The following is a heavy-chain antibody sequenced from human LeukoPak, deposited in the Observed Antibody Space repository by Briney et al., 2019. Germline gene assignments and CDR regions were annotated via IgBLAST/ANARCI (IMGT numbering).Heavy chain of an antibody. D-gene: IGHD5-18*01. CDR3: ARDGLHTAHFDY. CDR1: GFTFSTYT. V-gene: IGHV3-48*02. J-gene: IGHJ4*02. Sequence: GGSLRLSCAASGFTFSTYTMNWVRQAPGKGLEWVSTVSDSSDVHYSDSVKGRFTISRDDARNSLYLQMNSLRDEDTAVYYCARDGLHTAHFDYWGQGTLVTVSS. CDR2: VSDSSDV.